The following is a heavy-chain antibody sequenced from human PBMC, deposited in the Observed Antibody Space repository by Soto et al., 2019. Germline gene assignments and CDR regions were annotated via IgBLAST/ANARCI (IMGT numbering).Heavy chain of an antibody. CDR3: ARVGLAQASDY. J-gene: IGHJ4*02. Sequence: GASVKGSLKASRGPFSSYAISLVRQAPGQGLEWMGGIIPIFGTANYAQKFQGRVTITADESTSTAYMELSSLRSEDTAVYYCARVGLAQASDYWGQGTMVTVSS. D-gene: IGHD2-15*01. CDR2: IIPIFGTA. CDR1: RGPFSSYA. V-gene: IGHV1-69*13.